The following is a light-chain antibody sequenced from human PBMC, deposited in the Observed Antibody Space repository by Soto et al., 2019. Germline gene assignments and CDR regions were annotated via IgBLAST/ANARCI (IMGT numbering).Light chain of an antibody. Sequence: SYELTQAPSMSVAPGQTARITCGGNKIGSKSVHWYQQRPGQAPVVVIYDDTDRPSGIPERFSGSNSGNTATLTISGVEAGDEADYYCQVRETNTDHLVFGGGTKLTVL. CDR3: QVRETNTDHLV. CDR1: KIGSKS. V-gene: IGLV3-21*02. CDR2: DDT. J-gene: IGLJ3*02.